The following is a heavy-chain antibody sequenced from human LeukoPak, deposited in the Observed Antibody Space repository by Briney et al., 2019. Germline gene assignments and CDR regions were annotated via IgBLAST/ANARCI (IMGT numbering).Heavy chain of an antibody. J-gene: IGHJ6*02. Sequence: SQTLSLTCAISGYSVSSNSTAWVWISPSPSRDLEWLIRTYYRSKWYNDYAESMKTLITINPNTSKNQYSLKLSSVTAADTAVYYGARDEAGYYYYYGMDVWGQGTTVTVS. CDR1: GYSVSSNSTA. CDR2: TYYRSKWYN. V-gene: IGHV6-1*01. CDR3: ARDEAGYYYYYGMDV.